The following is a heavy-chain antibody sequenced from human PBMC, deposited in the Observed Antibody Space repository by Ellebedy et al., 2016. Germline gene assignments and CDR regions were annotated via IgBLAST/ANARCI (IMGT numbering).Heavy chain of an antibody. D-gene: IGHD1-26*01. J-gene: IGHJ4*02. V-gene: IGHV4-39*01. CDR2: IYYSGST. Sequence: SETLSLTCTVSGCSISSSSSYWGWIRQPPGTGLEWIGSIYYSGSTYYNPSLKSRVTISVDTSKNQFSLKLSSVTAADTAVYYCARVASGSYVYWGQGTLVTVSS. CDR3: ARVASGSYVY. CDR1: GCSISSSSSY.